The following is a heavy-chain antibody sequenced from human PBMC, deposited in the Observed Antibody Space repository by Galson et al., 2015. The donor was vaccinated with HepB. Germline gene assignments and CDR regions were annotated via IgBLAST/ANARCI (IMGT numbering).Heavy chain of an antibody. CDR3: ARDYYGSGSIGGGFDY. D-gene: IGHD3-10*01. J-gene: IGHJ4*02. Sequence: SVKVSCKASGYTFTGYYMHWVRQAPGQGLEWMGWINPNSGGTNYAQKFQGRVTMTRDTSISTAYMELSRLRSDDTAVYYCARDYYGSGSIGGGFDYWGQGTLVTVSS. CDR2: INPNSGGT. CDR1: GYTFTGYY. V-gene: IGHV1-2*02.